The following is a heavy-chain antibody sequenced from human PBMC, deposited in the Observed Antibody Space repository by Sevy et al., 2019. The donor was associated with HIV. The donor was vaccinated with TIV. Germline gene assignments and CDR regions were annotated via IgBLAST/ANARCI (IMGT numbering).Heavy chain of an antibody. CDR2: IYSGGST. J-gene: IGHJ4*02. Sequence: GGSLRLSCAASGFTVSSNYMSWVRQAPGKGLEWVSVIYSGGSTYYADSVKGRFTISRDNSKNTVYLQMNSLRAEDTAVYYCVREGAVAAKEGENCWGRGTLVTVSS. D-gene: IGHD6-19*01. CDR1: GFTVSSNY. CDR3: VREGAVAAKEGENC. V-gene: IGHV3-53*01.